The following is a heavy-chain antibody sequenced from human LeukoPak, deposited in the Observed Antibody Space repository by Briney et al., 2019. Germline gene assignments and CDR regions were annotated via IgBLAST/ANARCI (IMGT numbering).Heavy chain of an antibody. CDR3: ARVGTAEGTLEDY. V-gene: IGHV3-7*01. J-gene: IGHJ4*02. CDR1: GFTFSTYW. CDR2: IKRDGSEK. D-gene: IGHD6-13*01. Sequence: PGGSLRLSCAASGFTFSTYWMSWVRQPPGKGLEWVANIKRDGSEKYFVDSVKDRFTISRDNAKNSLYLQMNSLRAEDTAVYYCARVGTAEGTLEDYWGQGTLVTVSS.